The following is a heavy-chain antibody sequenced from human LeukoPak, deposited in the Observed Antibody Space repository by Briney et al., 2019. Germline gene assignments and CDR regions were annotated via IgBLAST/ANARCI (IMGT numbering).Heavy chain of an antibody. D-gene: IGHD1-14*01. CDR3: ARAELSHRGYHYGMDV. J-gene: IGHJ6*02. CDR2: IYHSGST. V-gene: IGHV4-31*03. CDR1: GGSISSSGYY. Sequence: PSQTLSLTCPVSGGSISSSGYYWNWIRQHPGKGLEGIGYIYHSGSTYYNPSLKSRVIISADTSKNQLSLKLSSVTAADTAVYYCARAELSHRGYHYGMDVWGQGATVTVS.